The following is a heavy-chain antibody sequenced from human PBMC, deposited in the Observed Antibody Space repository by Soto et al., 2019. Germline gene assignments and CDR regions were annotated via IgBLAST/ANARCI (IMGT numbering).Heavy chain of an antibody. Sequence: EVQLVQSGAEVKKPGDSVKISCKGSGYTFTSYWIGWMRQMPEKGLEWMGIIFPGDSDTRYRPSFQGRVSISDDKSISTASLQLTDLRASDTAIYYCARLRGLGWFGEQSSFESWGQGTLVTVSS. CDR2: IFPGDSDT. D-gene: IGHD3-10*01. J-gene: IGHJ4*02. CDR1: GYTFTSYW. V-gene: IGHV5-51*03. CDR3: ARLRGLGWFGEQSSFES.